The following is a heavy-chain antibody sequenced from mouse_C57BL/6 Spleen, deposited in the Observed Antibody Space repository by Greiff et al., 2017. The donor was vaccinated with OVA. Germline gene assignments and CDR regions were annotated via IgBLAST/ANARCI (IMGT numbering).Heavy chain of an antibody. V-gene: IGHV3-6*01. CDR3: AIYYGYDVGY. D-gene: IGHD2-2*01. CDR1: GYSITCGYY. J-gene: IGHJ2*01. CDR2: ISYDGSN. Sequence: EVQLQQSGPGLVKPSQSLSLTCSVTGYSITCGYYWNWIRQFPGNKLEWMCYISYDGSNNYNSSLKNRISITRDTSKNQFFLKLNSVTTEDTAAYYCAIYYGYDVGYWGQGTTLTVSS.